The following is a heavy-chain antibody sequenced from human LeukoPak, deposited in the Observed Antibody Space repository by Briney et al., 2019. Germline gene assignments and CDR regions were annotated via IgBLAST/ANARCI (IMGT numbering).Heavy chain of an antibody. CDR2: IKSKTDGGTT. D-gene: IGHD2-2*01. CDR3: TTKKIYCSSTSCYAGGFDY. Sequence: GGSLRLSCAASGFTFSNAWMSWVRQAPGKGLEWVGRIKSKTDGGTTDYAAPVKGRFTISRDDSKNTLYLQMNSLKTEDTAVYYCTTKKIYCSSTSCYAGGFDYWGQGTLVTVSS. J-gene: IGHJ4*02. CDR1: GFTFSNAW. V-gene: IGHV3-15*01.